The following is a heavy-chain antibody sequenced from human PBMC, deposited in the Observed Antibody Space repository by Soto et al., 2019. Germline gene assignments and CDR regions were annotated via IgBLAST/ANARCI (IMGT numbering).Heavy chain of an antibody. CDR2: ISAHNGNT. J-gene: IGHJ6*02. Sequence: QVHLVQSGAEVKKPGASVKVSCKASGYTFTSYGITWVRQAPGQGLEWMGWISAHNGNTDYAQKLQGRVIVTRDTSTSTAYMELRSLISDDTAVYYCARDRKLQQLGHYYYGMDVWGQGTTVTVSS. CDR1: GYTFTSYG. D-gene: IGHD6-13*01. CDR3: ARDRKLQQLGHYYYGMDV. V-gene: IGHV1-18*01.